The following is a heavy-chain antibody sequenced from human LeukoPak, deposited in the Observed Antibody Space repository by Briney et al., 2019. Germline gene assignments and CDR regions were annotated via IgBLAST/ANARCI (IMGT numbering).Heavy chain of an antibody. Sequence: ASVKVSCKASGYTFTSYDINWVRQATGQGLEWMGWMNPNSGNTGYAQKFQGRVTITRNTSISTAYMELSSLRSEDTAVYYCERAVRVRDHSSSRYYYYYMDVWGKGTTVTVSS. D-gene: IGHD6-6*01. J-gene: IGHJ6*03. CDR1: GYTFTSYD. CDR3: ERAVRVRDHSSSRYYYYYMDV. CDR2: MNPNSGNT. V-gene: IGHV1-8*03.